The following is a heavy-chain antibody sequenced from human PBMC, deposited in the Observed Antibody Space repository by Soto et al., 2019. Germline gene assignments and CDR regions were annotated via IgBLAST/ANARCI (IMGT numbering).Heavy chain of an antibody. D-gene: IGHD3-22*01. CDR3: VSTYYTATSGPFDY. V-gene: IGHV4-31*03. CDR2: IYYSGTT. J-gene: IGHJ4*02. CDR1: GDAISSGGYY. Sequence: SETLSLTCTVSGDAISSGGYYWSWIRHHPGTGLEWIGYIYYSGTTYYNPSLESRVTISADMSENQFSLKVNSVTVADTAVYYCVSTYYTATSGPFDYWGQGTLVTVSS.